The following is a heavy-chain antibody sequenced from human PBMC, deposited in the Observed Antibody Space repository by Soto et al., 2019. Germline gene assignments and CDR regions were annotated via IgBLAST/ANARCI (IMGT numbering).Heavy chain of an antibody. V-gene: IGHV3-21*06. Sequence: SLRLSCAASGLTFTRYSMNWVRQAPGKGLEWVSSISSTTNYIYYGDSMKGRFTISRDNAKNSLYLEMNSLRAEDTAVYYCARESEDLTSNFDYWGQVTLVTVSS. CDR3: ARESEDLTSNFDY. J-gene: IGHJ4*02. CDR2: ISSTTNYI. CDR1: GLTFTRYS.